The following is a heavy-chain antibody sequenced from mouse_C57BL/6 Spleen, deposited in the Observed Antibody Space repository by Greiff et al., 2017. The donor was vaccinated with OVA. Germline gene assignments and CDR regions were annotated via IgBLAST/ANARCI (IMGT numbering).Heavy chain of an antibody. Sequence: EVQLVESGPGFVKPSQSLSLTCSVTGYSITSGYYWYWIRPFPENKLEWTGYISYDGSNNYNPSLKNRISITRDNSKNQFCLKLNSVTTEDTATYYCARGDSSSDVVHAMDYWGQGTSVTVSS. CDR2: ISYDGSN. CDR3: ARGDSSSDVVHAMDY. CDR1: GYSITSGYY. J-gene: IGHJ4*01. V-gene: IGHV3-6*01. D-gene: IGHD3-2*02.